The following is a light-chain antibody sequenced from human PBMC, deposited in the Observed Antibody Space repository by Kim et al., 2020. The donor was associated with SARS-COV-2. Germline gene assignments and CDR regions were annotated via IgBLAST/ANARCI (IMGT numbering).Light chain of an antibody. V-gene: IGKV1-17*03. CDR3: LQYKSFPRT. J-gene: IGKJ1*01. Sequence: ASVGDSVTITCRASQGISNSLVWFQQKPGKVPKRLISAASSLHSGVPSRFSGSGSGAEFTLTISSLQPEDFATYYCLQYKSFPRTFGQGTKVDIK. CDR2: AAS. CDR1: QGISNS.